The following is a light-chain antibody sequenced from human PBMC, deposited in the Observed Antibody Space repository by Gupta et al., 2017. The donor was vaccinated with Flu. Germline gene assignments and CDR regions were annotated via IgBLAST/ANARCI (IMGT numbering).Light chain of an antibody. CDR3: NSNTSSSTV. V-gene: IGLV2-14*01. Sequence: QQTTISRSGTSSDGGGYNYFSWYQQHPGKAPKLMIDEVSHRPSGVSNRFSDSRSGNTASLTVSGHQAEDEANYYCNSNTSSSTVFGGGTKLTVL. CDR1: SSDGGGYNY. J-gene: IGLJ3*02. CDR2: EVS.